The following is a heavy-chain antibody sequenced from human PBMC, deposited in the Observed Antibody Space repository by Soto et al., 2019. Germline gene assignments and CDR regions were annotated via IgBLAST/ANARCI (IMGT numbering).Heavy chain of an antibody. CDR2: IYYYGNT. V-gene: IGHV4-59*08. D-gene: IGHD3-10*01. Sequence: SETLSLTCTVSGGSISSFYWSWIRQPPGKGLEWIGYIYYYGNTNYNPSLKSRVTISADTSKNQFSLKLNSMTAADTAVYYCARHNYGSGSTYFDYWGQGTLVTVSS. J-gene: IGHJ4*02. CDR1: GGSISSFY. CDR3: ARHNYGSGSTYFDY.